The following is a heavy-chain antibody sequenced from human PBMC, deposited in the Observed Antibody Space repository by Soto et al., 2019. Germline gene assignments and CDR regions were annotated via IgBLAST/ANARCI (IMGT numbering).Heavy chain of an antibody. V-gene: IGHV3-21*01. J-gene: IGHJ4*02. D-gene: IGHD6-13*01. CDR3: AQWQQLL. Sequence: PEGSLRLSCVGSGINFNYYTMTLVRHAPGKGLEWVASSGVNVGHIFYADSVKGRFTISRDDSKKTLFLQMNSLEVEDTAVYYCAQWQQLLWGQGTLVTVCS. CDR1: GINFNYYT. CDR2: SGVNVGHI.